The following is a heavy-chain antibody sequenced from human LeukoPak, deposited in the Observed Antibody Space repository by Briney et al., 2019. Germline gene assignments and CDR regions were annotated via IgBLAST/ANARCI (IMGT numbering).Heavy chain of an antibody. CDR2: ISYDGRNK. D-gene: IGHD1-26*01. V-gene: IGHV3-30*18. J-gene: IGHJ6*03. CDR3: AKGSIVGATSYYYLDV. Sequence: GGSLRLSCAASGFTFSNYGMQWVRQAPGKGLEWVAVISYDGRNKYYGDSVKGRFTISRDNSKNTLYLQMNSLRAEDTAVYYCAKGSIVGATSYYYLDVWGTGTTVTVSS. CDR1: GFTFSNYG.